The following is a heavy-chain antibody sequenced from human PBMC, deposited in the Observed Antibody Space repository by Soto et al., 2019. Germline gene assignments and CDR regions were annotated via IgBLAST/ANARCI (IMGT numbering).Heavy chain of an antibody. Sequence: QVQLVQSGAEVQRPGSSVKVSCKASGGTFSSYAISWVRQAPGQGLEWMGGINPIFGTPHYAQKYQGRVTITADTFTNTAYMELPRLTSDDTAVYFCAREGRHVDYWGQGTLVTVSS. CDR1: GGTFSSYA. CDR2: INPIFGTP. CDR3: AREGRHVDY. V-gene: IGHV1-69*06. J-gene: IGHJ4*02.